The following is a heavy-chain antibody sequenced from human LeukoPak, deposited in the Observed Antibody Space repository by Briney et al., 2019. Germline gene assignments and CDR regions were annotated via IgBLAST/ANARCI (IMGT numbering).Heavy chain of an antibody. D-gene: IGHD3-9*01. J-gene: IGHJ4*02. CDR3: ARDSYYDILTGYLRYFDY. V-gene: IGHV3-21*01. CDR1: GFTFSSYS. Sequence: KPGGSLRLSCAASGFTFSSYSINWVRQAPGKGLEWVSSISSSSSYIYYADSVKGRFTISRDNAKNSLYLQMSSLRAEDTAVYYCARDSYYDILTGYLRYFDYWGQGTLVTVSS. CDR2: ISSSSSYI.